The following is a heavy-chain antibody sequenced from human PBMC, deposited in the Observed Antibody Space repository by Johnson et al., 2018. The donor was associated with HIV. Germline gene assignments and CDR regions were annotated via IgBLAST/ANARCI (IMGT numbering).Heavy chain of an antibody. CDR1: GFTVSRNY. CDR3: TTHSSSWADAFDV. D-gene: IGHD6-13*01. Sequence: EVQLVESGGGLVQPGGSLRLSCAASGFTVSRNYMSWVRQAPGKGLEWVSVIYSGGSTYYADSVKGRFTISRDNSKNTLYLQMNSLRGEDTAVYYCTTHSSSWADAFDVWGQGTMVTVSS. CDR2: IYSGGST. J-gene: IGHJ3*01. V-gene: IGHV3-66*01.